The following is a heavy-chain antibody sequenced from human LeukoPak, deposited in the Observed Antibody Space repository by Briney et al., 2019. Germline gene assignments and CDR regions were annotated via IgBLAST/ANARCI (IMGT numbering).Heavy chain of an antibody. D-gene: IGHD3-3*01. CDR1: RFTFSSYG. Sequence: GGSLRLSCAASRFTFSSYGMHWVRQAPGKGLVWVAVIWYDGSNKYYADSVKGRFTISRDNSKNTLYLQMNSLRAEDTAVYYCARDRLYDFWSGYFSYYYGMDVWGQGTTVTVSS. CDR3: ARDRLYDFWSGYFSYYYGMDV. J-gene: IGHJ6*02. CDR2: IWYDGSNK. V-gene: IGHV3-33*01.